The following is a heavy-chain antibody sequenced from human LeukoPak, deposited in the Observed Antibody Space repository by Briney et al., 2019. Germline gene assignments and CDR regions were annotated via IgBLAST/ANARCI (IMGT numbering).Heavy chain of an antibody. D-gene: IGHD3-3*01. V-gene: IGHV4-59*12. CDR1: GGSISTYY. J-gene: IGHJ1*01. CDR3: ARDGDYDFWSGYYTGYFQH. Sequence: PSETLSLTCTVSGGSISTYYWSWIRQPPGKGLEWIGYIYYSGSAIYNPSLKSRVTMSVDTSKSQFSLTLSSVTAADTAVYYCARDGDYDFWSGYYTGYFQHWGQGTLVTVSS. CDR2: IYYSGSA.